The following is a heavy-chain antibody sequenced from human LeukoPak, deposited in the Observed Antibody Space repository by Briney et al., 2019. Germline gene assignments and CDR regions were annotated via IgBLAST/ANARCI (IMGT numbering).Heavy chain of an antibody. CDR1: GGSISSGSYY. V-gene: IGHV4-61*02. CDR3: ASSYANYYYYYMDV. J-gene: IGHJ6*03. D-gene: IGHD1-26*01. Sequence: SETLSLTCILSGGSISSGSYYWSWIRHPAGKGLEWIGRIYTSGRTNYNPSLKSRVTISVDTSKNQFSLKLSSVTAADTAVYYCASSYANYYYYYMDVWGKGTTVTISS. CDR2: IYTSGRT.